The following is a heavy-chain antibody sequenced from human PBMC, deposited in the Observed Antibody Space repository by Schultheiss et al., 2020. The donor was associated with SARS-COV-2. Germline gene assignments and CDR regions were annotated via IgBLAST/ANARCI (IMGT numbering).Heavy chain of an antibody. Sequence: SETLSLTCAVYGGSFSGYYWSWIRQPPGKWLEWIGEINHSGSTNYNPSLKSRVTISVDTSKNHFSLKVSSVTAADTAIYYCARTIWFGKNNYFDYWGQGTLVTVSS. D-gene: IGHD3-10*01. V-gene: IGHV4-34*09. CDR1: GGSFSGYY. CDR2: INHSGST. CDR3: ARTIWFGKNNYFDY. J-gene: IGHJ4*02.